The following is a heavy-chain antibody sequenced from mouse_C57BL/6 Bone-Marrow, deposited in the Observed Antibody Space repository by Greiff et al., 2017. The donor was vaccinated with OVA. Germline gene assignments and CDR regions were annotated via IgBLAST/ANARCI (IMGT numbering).Heavy chain of an antibody. D-gene: IGHD4-1*01. CDR3: ARERAITGTMFAY. J-gene: IGHJ3*01. CDR2: IDPTSGGT. CDR1: GYTFTSYW. V-gene: IGHV1-72*01. Sequence: QVQLKESGAELVKPGASVKLSCKASGYTFTSYWMHWVKQRPGRGLEWIGRIDPTSGGTKYNEKFKSKATLTVDKPSSTAYMQLSSLTSEDSAVYYCARERAITGTMFAYWGQGTLVTVSA.